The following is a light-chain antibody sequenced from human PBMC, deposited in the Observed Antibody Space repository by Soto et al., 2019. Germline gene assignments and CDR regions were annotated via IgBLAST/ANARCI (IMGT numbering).Light chain of an antibody. CDR1: QSIRSY. V-gene: IGKV1-39*01. CDR3: QQSYSTPPYT. J-gene: IGKJ2*01. Sequence: DIQMTQSPSSLSASVGDRVTVTCRASQSIRSYLNWYQQKPGKAPKLLIYAASSLQSGVPSSFSGSGSGTDFTLNISSLQPEDFATYYCQQSYSTPPYTFGQGTKLEIK. CDR2: AAS.